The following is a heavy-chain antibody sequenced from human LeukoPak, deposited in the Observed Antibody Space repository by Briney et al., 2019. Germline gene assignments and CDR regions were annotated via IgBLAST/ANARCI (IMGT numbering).Heavy chain of an antibody. CDR1: GFTFSTYW. CDR3: ERDSGGGVFDY. J-gene: IGHJ4*02. Sequence: GGSLRLSCAASGFTFSTYWMHWVRQAPGKGLVWVSGIRSDGSSTIYADSVKGRFTISRDNARNTLYLLVNSLRAEDTAVYYCERDSGGGVFDYGGRGPRAPVSS. V-gene: IGHV3-74*01. D-gene: IGHD1-26*01. CDR2: IRSDGSST.